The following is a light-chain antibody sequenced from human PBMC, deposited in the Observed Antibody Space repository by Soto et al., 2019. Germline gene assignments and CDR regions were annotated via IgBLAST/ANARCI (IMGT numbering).Light chain of an antibody. J-gene: IGLJ3*02. V-gene: IGLV2-11*01. CDR2: DVN. Sequence: QSALTQPRSVSGSPGQSVTISCTGTSSDIGDYNFVSWYQQHPDKAPKLMIFDVNKRPSGVPGRFSGSKSGNTASLTISGLQPQDEADYYCCSYAGSYNSVFGGGTKLTVL. CDR3: CSYAGSYNSV. CDR1: SSDIGDYNF.